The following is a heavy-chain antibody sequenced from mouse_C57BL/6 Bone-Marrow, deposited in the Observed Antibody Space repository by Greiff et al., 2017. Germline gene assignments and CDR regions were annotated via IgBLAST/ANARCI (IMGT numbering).Heavy chain of an antibody. J-gene: IGHJ2*01. V-gene: IGHV14-1*01. Sequence: VHVKQSGAELVRPGASVKLSCTASGFNIKDYYMHWVKQRPEQGLEWIGRIDPEDGDTEYAPKFQGKATMTADTSSNTAYLQLSSLTSEDTAVYYCTTWRAQAKAYWGQGTTLTVSS. CDR1: GFNIKDYY. CDR2: IDPEDGDT. CDR3: TTWRAQAKAY. D-gene: IGHD3-2*02.